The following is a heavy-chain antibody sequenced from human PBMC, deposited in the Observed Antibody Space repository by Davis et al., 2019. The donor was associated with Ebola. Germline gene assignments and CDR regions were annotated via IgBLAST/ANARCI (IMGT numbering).Heavy chain of an antibody. D-gene: IGHD2-2*02. J-gene: IGHJ6*02. V-gene: IGHV3-21*01. Sequence: GESLKISCAASGFTFSTYSMNWVRQSPGKGLEWVSSISSGSSYIYYADSVKGRFTISRDNAKNSLYLQMNSLRAEDTAVYYCARDLYLGSWNYYGMDVWGQGTTVTVSS. CDR1: GFTFSTYS. CDR3: ARDLYLGSWNYYGMDV. CDR2: ISSGSSYI.